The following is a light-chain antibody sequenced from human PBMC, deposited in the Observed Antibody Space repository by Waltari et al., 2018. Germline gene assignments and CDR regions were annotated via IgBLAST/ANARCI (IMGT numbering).Light chain of an antibody. Sequence: IQLTQSPSSLSASVGDRVTITCRASQGISSNLAWYQQKPGKAPKLLISAASTLQSGVPVMFSGSWSWTEFTLTINSLQPEDFATYYCQQLNSYPITFGQGTRLEIK. CDR1: QGISSN. CDR3: QQLNSYPIT. V-gene: IGKV1-9*01. J-gene: IGKJ5*01. CDR2: AAS.